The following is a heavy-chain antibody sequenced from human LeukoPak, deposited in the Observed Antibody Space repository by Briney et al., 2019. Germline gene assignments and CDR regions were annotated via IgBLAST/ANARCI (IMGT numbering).Heavy chain of an antibody. CDR3: ARVGSRMLRYFDWLPTS. V-gene: IGHV4-59*12. CDR1: GGSISSYY. Sequence: SETLSLTCSVSGGSISSYYWSWIRQPPGKGLEWIAYIHYSGSTNYNPSLKSRVTISVDTSKNQFSLKLSSVTAADTAVYYCARVGSRMLRYFDWLPTSWGQGTLVTVSS. D-gene: IGHD3-9*01. J-gene: IGHJ4*02. CDR2: IHYSGST.